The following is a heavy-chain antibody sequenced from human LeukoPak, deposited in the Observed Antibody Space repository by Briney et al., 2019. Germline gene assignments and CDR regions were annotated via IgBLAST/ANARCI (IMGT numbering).Heavy chain of an antibody. CDR2: ISGSGDNT. D-gene: IGHD3-22*01. J-gene: IGHJ4*02. V-gene: IGHV3-23*01. CDR1: GFTFSSYA. Sequence: GGSLRLSCAASGFTFSSYAMSWVRQAPGKGLEWVSGISGSGDNTYYADSVKGRFTISRGNSKNTLYVQVNSLGNEDTAAYYCAKGSYYDSSGSFYFAYWGQGNLVTVSS. CDR3: AKGSYYDSSGSFYFAY.